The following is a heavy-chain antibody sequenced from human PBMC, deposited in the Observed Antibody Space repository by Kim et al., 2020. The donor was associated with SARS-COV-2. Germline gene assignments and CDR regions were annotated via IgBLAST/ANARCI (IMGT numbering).Heavy chain of an antibody. V-gene: IGHV3-30*04. CDR1: GFTFSSYA. CDR3: AREAGVAIFDY. CDR2: ISYDGSNK. J-gene: IGHJ4*02. Sequence: GGSLRLSCAAAGFTFSSYAMHWVRQAPGKGLEWVAVISYDGSNKYYADSVKGRFTISRDNSKNTLYLQMNSLRAEDTDVYYCAREAGVAIFDYWGQGSLV. D-gene: IGHD2-15*01.